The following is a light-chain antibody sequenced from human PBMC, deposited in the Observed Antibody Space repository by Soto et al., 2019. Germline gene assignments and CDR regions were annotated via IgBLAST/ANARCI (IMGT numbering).Light chain of an antibody. V-gene: IGKV4-1*01. CDR2: WAS. J-gene: IGKJ1*01. CDR1: QSILHISTNRNY. CDR3: QQYYRTPPT. Sequence: DIVMSQSPDSLAVSLGERATFNCKSSQSILHISTNRNYLAWYQQKPGQPLRLLFYWASTRASGVPDRFSASGSATDFTLTISTLQAEDVAVYHCQQYYRTPPTFGQGTKVEIK.